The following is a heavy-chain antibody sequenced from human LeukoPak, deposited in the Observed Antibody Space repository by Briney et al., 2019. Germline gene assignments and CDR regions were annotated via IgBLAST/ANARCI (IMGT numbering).Heavy chain of an antibody. D-gene: IGHD3-3*01. CDR1: GGSFSGYY. CDR3: ARGGITIFEVAPVHSNKKFDY. Sequence: SETLSLTCAVYGGSFSGYYWCWIRQPPGKGLEWIGEINHSGSTNYNPSLKSRVTISVDTSKTPFTLKLSSVTAADTAVYYWARGGITIFEVAPVHSNKKFDYCGQGTLVTASS. CDR2: INHSGST. J-gene: IGHJ4*02. V-gene: IGHV4-34*01.